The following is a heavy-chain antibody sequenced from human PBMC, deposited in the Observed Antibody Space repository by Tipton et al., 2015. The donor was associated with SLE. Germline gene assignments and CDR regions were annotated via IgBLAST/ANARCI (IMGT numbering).Heavy chain of an antibody. D-gene: IGHD6-19*01. J-gene: IGHJ6*02. CDR2: IHHSGNT. CDR3: ARGPQQWLAVYGMDV. CDR1: GGSISSYTSH. V-gene: IGHV4-39*07. Sequence: GLVKPSGTLSLTCAVSGGSISSYTSHWSWIRQTPGTGLEFIGEIHHSGNTHYNPSLKSRVTISLDTPKKQISLKLSSVTAADAAVYYCARGPQQWLAVYGMDVWGQGTTVTVSS.